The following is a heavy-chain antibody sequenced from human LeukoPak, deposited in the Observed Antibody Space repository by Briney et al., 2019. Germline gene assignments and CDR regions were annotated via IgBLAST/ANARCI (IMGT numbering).Heavy chain of an antibody. D-gene: IGHD3-9*01. CDR1: GYTFTSYY. Sequence: ASVKVSCKASGYTFTSYYMHWVRQAPGQGLEWMGLINPTGGSTGYAQKFQGRVTMTRDMSTSTDYMELRSLRSDDTAVYYCARSRLILPGYYSPRKFDYWGQGTLVTVSS. CDR2: INPTGGST. V-gene: IGHV1-46*01. CDR3: ARSRLILPGYYSPRKFDY. J-gene: IGHJ4*02.